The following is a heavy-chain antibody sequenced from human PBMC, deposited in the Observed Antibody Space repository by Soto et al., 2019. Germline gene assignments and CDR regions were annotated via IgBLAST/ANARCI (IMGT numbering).Heavy chain of an antibody. Sequence: ASVKVSCKASGYSFSTYALHWVRQAPGQRLEWMGWINAATGNTKYSQKFQGRVSITRDTSASTAYLELSSLRSEDTAVYYCARDPGYSYGYNWGQGTLVTVSS. CDR2: INAATGNT. D-gene: IGHD5-18*01. CDR3: ARDPGYSYGYN. V-gene: IGHV1-3*01. J-gene: IGHJ4*02. CDR1: GYSFSTYA.